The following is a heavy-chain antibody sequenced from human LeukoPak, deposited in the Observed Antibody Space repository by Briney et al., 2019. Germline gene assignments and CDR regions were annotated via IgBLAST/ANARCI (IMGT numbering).Heavy chain of an antibody. V-gene: IGHV3-7*03. J-gene: IGHJ4*02. D-gene: IGHD6-19*01. CDR2: IKQDGSEK. CDR1: GFTFSSYW. CDR3: ARVSDISVAAYFDY. Sequence: GGSLRLSCAASGFTFSSYWMSWVRQAPGKGLEWVANIKQDGSEKYYVDSVKGRFTISRDNAKNSLYLQMNSLRAEDTALYYCARVSDISVAAYFDYWGQGTLVTVSS.